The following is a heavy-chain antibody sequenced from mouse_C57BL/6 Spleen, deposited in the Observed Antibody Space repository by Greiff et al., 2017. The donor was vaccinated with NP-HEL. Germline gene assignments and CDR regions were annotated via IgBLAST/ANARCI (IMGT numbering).Heavy chain of an antibody. J-gene: IGHJ4*01. CDR2: IHPNSGST. CDR1: GYTFTSYW. D-gene: IGHD2-2*01. Sequence: VQLQQPGAELVKPGASVKLSCKASGYTFTSYWMHWVKQRPGQGLEWIGMIHPNSGSTNYNEKFKSKATLTVDKSSSTAYMQLSSLTSEDSAVYYCARGLPHGDAMDYWGQGTSVTVSS. V-gene: IGHV1-64*01. CDR3: ARGLPHGDAMDY.